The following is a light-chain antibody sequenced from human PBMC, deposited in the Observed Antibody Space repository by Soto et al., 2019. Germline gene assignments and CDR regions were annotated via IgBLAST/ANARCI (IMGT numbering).Light chain of an antibody. V-gene: IGKV3-11*01. CDR1: QSVSNH. J-gene: IGKJ4*01. Sequence: PGERATLSCRATQSVSNHLAWYQHRPDQAPRLLIYDASNRATDIPARFSGSGSGTDFTLTISSLEPEDSAVYYCQQRSLWPLTFGGGTKVEIK. CDR3: QQRSLWPLT. CDR2: DAS.